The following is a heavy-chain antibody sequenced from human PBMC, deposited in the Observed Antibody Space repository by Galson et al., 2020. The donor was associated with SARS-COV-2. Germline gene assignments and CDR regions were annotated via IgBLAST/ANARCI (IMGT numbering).Heavy chain of an antibody. CDR1: GFTFSSYA. Sequence: GESLKISCAASGFTFSSYAMSWVRLAPGKGLEWVSGISDSGGSTYHADSVKGRFAISRDNSKNTLYLQMNSLRAEDTAVYYCAKERGSSSGWPFDYWGQGTLVTVS. J-gene: IGHJ4*02. D-gene: IGHD6-19*01. V-gene: IGHV3-23*01. CDR2: ISDSGGST. CDR3: AKERGSSSGWPFDY.